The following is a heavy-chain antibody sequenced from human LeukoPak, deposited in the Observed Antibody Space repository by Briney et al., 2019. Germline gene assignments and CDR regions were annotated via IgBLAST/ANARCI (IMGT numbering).Heavy chain of an antibody. J-gene: IGHJ4*02. D-gene: IGHD1-7*01. CDR2: IYYSGST. Sequence: SETLSLTCTVSGGSISSYYWSWIRQPPGKGLEWIGYIYYSGSTKYNPSLKSRVTISVDTSKNQFSLKLSSVTAADAAVYYCARVPPGTSHFDYWGQGTLVTVSS. CDR3: ARVPPGTSHFDY. V-gene: IGHV4-59*01. CDR1: GGSISSYY.